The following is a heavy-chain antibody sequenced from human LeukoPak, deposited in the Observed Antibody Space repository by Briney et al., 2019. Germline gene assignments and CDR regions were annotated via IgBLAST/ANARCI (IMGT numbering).Heavy chain of an antibody. J-gene: IGHJ4*02. V-gene: IGHV4-59*08. Sequence: SETLSLTCTVSGGSISSYYWSWIRQPPGKGLEWIGYIYYSGSTNYNPSLKSRVTISVDTSKNQFSLKLSSVTAADTAVYYCARHRRDIALLGYWGQGTLVTVSS. CDR3: ARHRRDIALLGY. CDR2: IYYSGST. CDR1: GGSISSYY. D-gene: IGHD5-12*01.